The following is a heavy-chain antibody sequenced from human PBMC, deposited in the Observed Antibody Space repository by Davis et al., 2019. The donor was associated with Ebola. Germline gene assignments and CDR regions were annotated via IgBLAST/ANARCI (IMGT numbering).Heavy chain of an antibody. V-gene: IGHV4-34*01. CDR1: GGSFSGYY. CDR2: INHSGST. J-gene: IGHJ5*02. D-gene: IGHD3-22*01. Sequence: PSETLSLTCAVYGGSFSGYYWSWIRQPPGKGLEWIGEINHSGSTNYNPSLKSRVTISVDTSKNQFSLKLSSVTAADTAVYYCARRMGIVVVFNWFDPWGQGTLVTVSS. CDR3: ARRMGIVVVFNWFDP.